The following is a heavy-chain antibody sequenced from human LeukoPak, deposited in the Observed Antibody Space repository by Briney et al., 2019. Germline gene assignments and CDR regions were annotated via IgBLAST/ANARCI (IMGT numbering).Heavy chain of an antibody. CDR2: IYYSGST. CDR3: ARRAIGTTGTFDY. CDR1: GGSISSYY. V-gene: IGHV4-59*08. J-gene: IGHJ4*02. D-gene: IGHD1-1*01. Sequence: SETLSLTCTVSGGSISSYYWSWIRQPPGKGLEWIGYIYYSGSTNYNPSLKSRVTISVDTSKNQFSLKLSSVTAADTAVYYCARRAIGTTGTFDYWGQGTLVTVSS.